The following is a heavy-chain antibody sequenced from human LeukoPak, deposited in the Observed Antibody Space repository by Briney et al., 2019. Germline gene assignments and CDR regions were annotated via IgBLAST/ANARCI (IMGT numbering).Heavy chain of an antibody. Sequence: GGSLRLSCAASGFTVSTTYMNWVRQAPGKGLEWVSLIYRGGTTYYADSVKGRFTISRDNSKNTLDLQMNSLRAEDPAFYYCARAFGPYYFDYWGQGALVTVSS. V-gene: IGHV3-66*01. CDR1: GFTVSTTY. D-gene: IGHD3-10*01. J-gene: IGHJ4*02. CDR2: IYRGGTT. CDR3: ARAFGPYYFDY.